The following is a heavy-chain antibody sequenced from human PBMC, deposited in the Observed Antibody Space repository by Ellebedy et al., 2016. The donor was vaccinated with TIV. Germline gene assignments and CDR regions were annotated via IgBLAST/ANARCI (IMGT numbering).Heavy chain of an antibody. Sequence: GESLKISCAASGFTFSSYAMHWVRQAPGKGLEWVAVISYDGSNKYYADSVKGRFTISRDNSKNTLYLQMNSLRAEDTAVYYCARNGGGDYYTWGQGTLVTVSS. D-gene: IGHD4-17*01. CDR1: GFTFSSYA. CDR3: ARNGGGDYYT. V-gene: IGHV3-30*04. CDR2: ISYDGSNK. J-gene: IGHJ5*02.